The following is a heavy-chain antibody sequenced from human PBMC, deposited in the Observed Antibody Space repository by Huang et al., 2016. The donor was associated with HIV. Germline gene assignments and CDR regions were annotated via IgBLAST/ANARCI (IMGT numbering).Heavy chain of an antibody. CDR2: IRTKDYGGTT. V-gene: IGHV3-49*03. Sequence: EVQLVESGGGLVRPGRSLRLSCTASGFTFGDYSMSWFRQAPGKGLEWVGFIRTKDYGGTTEYAASVRGRFTISRDDSKSIAYLQMNSLKTDDTAVYYCTREYGHYFGSGSHHSLDYWGQGTLVTVSS. CDR1: GFTFGDYS. J-gene: IGHJ4*02. CDR3: TREYGHYFGSGSHHSLDY. D-gene: IGHD3-10*01.